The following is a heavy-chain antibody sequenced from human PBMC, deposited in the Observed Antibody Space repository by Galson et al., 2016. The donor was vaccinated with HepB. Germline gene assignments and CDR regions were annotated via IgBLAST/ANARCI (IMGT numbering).Heavy chain of an antibody. D-gene: IGHD6-19*01. CDR2: IYDSGST. CDR3: ARDKIKVAGTLDA. CDR1: GGSIRGGDHY. V-gene: IGHV4-31*03. Sequence: TLSLTCTASGGSIRGGDHYWSWVRQHPGKGLEWIGNIYDSGSTYYNPSLQSRVAISVDTSKNQFSLNVKFVTAADTAVYYCARDKIKVAGTLDAWGQGTLVIVSS. J-gene: IGHJ5*02.